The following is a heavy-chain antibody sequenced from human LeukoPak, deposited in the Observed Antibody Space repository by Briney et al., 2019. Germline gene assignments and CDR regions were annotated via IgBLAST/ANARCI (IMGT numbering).Heavy chain of an antibody. CDR2: IYSGGST. J-gene: IGHJ4*02. CDR3: ARKRWLQGAFDY. Sequence: GGSLRLSCAASGFTVSSNYIGWVRQAPGKGLEWVSVIYSGGSTYYADSVKGRFTISRDNSKNTVYLQINSLRAEDTAVYYCARKRWLQGAFDYWGQGTLVTVSS. CDR1: GFTVSSNY. V-gene: IGHV3-66*01. D-gene: IGHD5-24*01.